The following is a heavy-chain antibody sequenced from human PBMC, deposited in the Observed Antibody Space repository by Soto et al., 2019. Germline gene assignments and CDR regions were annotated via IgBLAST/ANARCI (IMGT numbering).Heavy chain of an antibody. CDR3: ESGSCSGGSCYSAYFQH. CDR2: IYYSGST. V-gene: IGHV4-59*01. J-gene: IGHJ1*01. D-gene: IGHD2-15*01. CDR1: GGSISSYY. Sequence: PSDTLFLTCTVSGGSISSYYWSWIRQPPGKGLEWIGYIYYSGSTNYNPSLKSRVTISVDTSKNQFSLKLSSVTAADTAVYYCESGSCSGGSCYSAYFQHWGQGTLVTVSS.